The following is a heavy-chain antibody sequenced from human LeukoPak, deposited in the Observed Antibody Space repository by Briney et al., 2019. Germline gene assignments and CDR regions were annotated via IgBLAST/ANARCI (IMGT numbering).Heavy chain of an antibody. V-gene: IGHV1-69*13. D-gene: IGHD3-3*01. CDR2: IIPIFGTA. CDR3: ARSPRQGYYDQNYYGMDV. Sequence: SVKLSCKASGGTFSSYAISWVRHPPGQGLEWMGGIIPIFGTANYAQKFQGRVTITADESTSTAYMELSSLRSEDTAVYYCARSPRQGYYDQNYYGMDVWGQGTTVTVSS. J-gene: IGHJ6*02. CDR1: GGTFSSYA.